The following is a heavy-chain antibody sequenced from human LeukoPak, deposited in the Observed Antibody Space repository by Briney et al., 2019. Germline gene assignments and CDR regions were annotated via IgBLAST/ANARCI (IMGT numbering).Heavy chain of an antibody. J-gene: IGHJ6*03. CDR1: GFTFSSYS. Sequence: GGSLRLSCAASGFTFSSYSMNWVRQAPGKGLEWVSYISSSSSTIYYADSVKGRFTISRDNAKNSLYLQMNSLRAEDTAVYYCARAGPPVPAAIYSDMDVWGKGTTVTVSS. CDR2: ISSSSSTI. D-gene: IGHD2-2*02. V-gene: IGHV3-48*04. CDR3: ARAGPPVPAAIYSDMDV.